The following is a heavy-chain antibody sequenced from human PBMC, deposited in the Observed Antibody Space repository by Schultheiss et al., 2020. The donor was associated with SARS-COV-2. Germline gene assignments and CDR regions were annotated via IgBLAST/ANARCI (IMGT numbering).Heavy chain of an antibody. Sequence: GESLKISCKGSGYSFTSYWIGWVRQMPGKGLEWMGIIYPGDSDTRYSPSFQGQVTISADKSISTAYLQWSSLKASDTDMYYCARLPQAVPSTYYFDYWGQGTLVTVSS. J-gene: IGHJ4*02. V-gene: IGHV5-51*01. D-gene: IGHD4-11*01. CDR3: ARLPQAVPSTYYFDY. CDR1: GYSFTSYW. CDR2: IYPGDSDT.